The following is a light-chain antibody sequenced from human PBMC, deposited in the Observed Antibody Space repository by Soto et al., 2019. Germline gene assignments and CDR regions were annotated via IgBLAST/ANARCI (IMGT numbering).Light chain of an antibody. J-gene: IGKJ1*01. CDR2: GVS. V-gene: IGKV3-20*01. Sequence: IVLTQSPGTLSLSPGEGATLSCRASQSVSSDYIAWYHQKPGQAPSLLIYGVSTRATGVPDRFSGSGSGTDFTLTISRLEPEDFAVYYSQRYGTSLTWTFGQGTKVEIK. CDR1: QSVSSDY. CDR3: QRYGTSLTWT.